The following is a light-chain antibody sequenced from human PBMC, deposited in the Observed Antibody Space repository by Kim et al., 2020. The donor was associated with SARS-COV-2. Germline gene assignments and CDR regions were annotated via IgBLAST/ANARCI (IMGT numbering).Light chain of an antibody. CDR2: AAS. CDR3: QQYSNWPEHT. J-gene: IGKJ2*01. Sequence: VSPEERVTLSCRASQSVSSSLAWYQHKPGQAPRLLVYAASSRATGIPPRFSGSGSGTEFTLSISSLQSEDFAIYYCQQYSNWPEHTFGQGTKLEI. V-gene: IGKV3-15*01. CDR1: QSVSSS.